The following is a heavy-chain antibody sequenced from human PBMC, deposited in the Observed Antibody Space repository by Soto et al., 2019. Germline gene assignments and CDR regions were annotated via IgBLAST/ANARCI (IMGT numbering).Heavy chain of an antibody. CDR3: VRSSLVVGAATRADY. J-gene: IGHJ4*02. V-gene: IGHV3-74*01. D-gene: IGHD2-15*01. CDR1: GFTFSSYW. Sequence: EVQLVESGGGLVQPGGSLRLSCAASGFTFSSYWMHWVRQAPGKGLVWVSRINSDGSSTSYADSVKGRFTISRENAKNKLYLQMNSLRSEDTAVYYCVRSSLVVGAATRADYWGPGTLVTVSS. CDR2: INSDGSST.